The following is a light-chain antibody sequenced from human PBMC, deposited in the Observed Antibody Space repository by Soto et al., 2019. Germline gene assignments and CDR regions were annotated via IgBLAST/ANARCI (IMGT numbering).Light chain of an antibody. CDR1: QSVSSN. J-gene: IGKJ4*01. Sequence: EIVMTQSPATLSVSPGGRATLSCRDSQSVSSNLAWYQQKPGQAPRLLIYGASTRATGFPARFSGSGSGTGFTLTISSLQSEDFAVYYCQQYKNWPLTFGGGTRVEIK. CDR2: GAS. V-gene: IGKV3-15*01. CDR3: QQYKNWPLT.